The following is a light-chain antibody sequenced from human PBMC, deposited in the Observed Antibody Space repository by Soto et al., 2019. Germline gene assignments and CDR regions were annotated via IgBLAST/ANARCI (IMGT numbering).Light chain of an antibody. CDR3: QQYNTYPWT. V-gene: IGKV1-5*03. CDR2: KAS. Sequence: DIQMTQSPSTLSASVGDRVTITCRASQSISSWLAWYQQKPGKAPKLLIYKASSLQSGVPSGFSGSGSRTEFTLTISSLQPDDVATYYCQQYNTYPWTFGQGTKVEIK. J-gene: IGKJ1*01. CDR1: QSISSW.